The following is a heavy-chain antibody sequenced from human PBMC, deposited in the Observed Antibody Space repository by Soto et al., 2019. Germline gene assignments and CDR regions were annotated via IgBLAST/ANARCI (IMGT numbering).Heavy chain of an antibody. CDR3: ARGVTAGVDY. D-gene: IGHD1-26*01. V-gene: IGHV1-8*01. CDR2: MQPSSGRT. J-gene: IGHJ4*02. CDR1: GYSFTSLD. Sequence: VKVSCKASGYSFTSLDINWVRQTTGQGLEWMGWMQPSSGRTGYAQKFQGRVTMTRDTSINTAYMELSSLTSDDTAFYYCARGVTAGVDYWGQGTLVTVS.